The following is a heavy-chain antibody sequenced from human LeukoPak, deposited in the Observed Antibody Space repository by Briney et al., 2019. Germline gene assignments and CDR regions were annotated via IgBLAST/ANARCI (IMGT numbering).Heavy chain of an antibody. Sequence: GGSLRLSCAASGFTFSSYTMNWVRQAPGKGLEWVSSISISSSSIYYADSVKGRFTISRDNAKNSLYLQMNSLRAEDTAVYCCASLYGSGYWGQGTLVTVSS. V-gene: IGHV3-21*01. CDR2: ISISSSSI. CDR1: GFTFSSYT. J-gene: IGHJ4*02. CDR3: ASLYGSGY. D-gene: IGHD3-10*01.